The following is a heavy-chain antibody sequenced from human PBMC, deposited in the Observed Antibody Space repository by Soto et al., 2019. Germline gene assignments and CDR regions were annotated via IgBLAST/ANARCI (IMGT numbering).Heavy chain of an antibody. CDR3: ARGGYSSSYRLDY. D-gene: IGHD6-6*01. CDR2: IMPFIGTT. J-gene: IGHJ4*02. V-gene: IGHV1-69*13. Sequence: GASVKVSCKASGDTFSTYEINWVRQAPGQGPEWMGGIMPFIGTTNYAQKFQDRVTITADASTNTAYMELSSLRSEDTAVYYCARGGYSSSYRLDYWGQGTLVTV. CDR1: GDTFSTYE.